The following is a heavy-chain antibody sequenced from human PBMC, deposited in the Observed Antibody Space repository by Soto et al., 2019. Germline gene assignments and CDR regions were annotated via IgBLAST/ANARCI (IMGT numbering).Heavy chain of an antibody. J-gene: IGHJ4*02. CDR2: IWYDGRDK. V-gene: IGHV3-33*01. CDR1: GIVLSNYG. D-gene: IGHD3-22*01. Sequence: QVQLVESGGGVVQPGRSLRLSCAASGIVLSNYGTHWVRHAPGKGLEWVAVIWYDGRDKYYADSVKGRFTISRDNSKNTLYLQMNSLTADDTAVYYCVSGYGSFDNWGQGTLVTVSS. CDR3: VSGYGSFDN.